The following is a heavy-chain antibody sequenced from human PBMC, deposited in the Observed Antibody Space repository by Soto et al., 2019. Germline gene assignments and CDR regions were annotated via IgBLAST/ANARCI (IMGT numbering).Heavy chain of an antibody. D-gene: IGHD3-22*01. V-gene: IGHV1-69*08. CDR2: IIPILGIA. J-gene: IGHJ4*02. CDR3: AREGSSGYLDY. Sequence: QVQLVQSGAEVKKPGSSVKVSCKASGGTFSSYTISWVRQARGQGLEWMGRIIPILGIANYAQKFQGRVTITADKSTSTAYMELSSLRSEDTAVYYCAREGSSGYLDYWGQGTLVTVSS. CDR1: GGTFSSYT.